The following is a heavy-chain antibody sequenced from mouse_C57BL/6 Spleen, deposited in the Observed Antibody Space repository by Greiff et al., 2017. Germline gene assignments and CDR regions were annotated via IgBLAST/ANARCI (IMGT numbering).Heavy chain of an antibody. CDR2: INPNNGGT. Sequence: EVKVVESGPELVKPGASVKIPCKASGYTFTDYNMDWVKQSHGKSLEWIGDINPNNGGTIYNQKFKGKATLTVDKSSSTAYMELRSLTSEDTAVYYCARKRDGSSSFDYWGQGTTLTVSS. D-gene: IGHD1-1*01. CDR1: GYTFTDYN. J-gene: IGHJ2*01. CDR3: ARKRDGSSSFDY. V-gene: IGHV1-18*01.